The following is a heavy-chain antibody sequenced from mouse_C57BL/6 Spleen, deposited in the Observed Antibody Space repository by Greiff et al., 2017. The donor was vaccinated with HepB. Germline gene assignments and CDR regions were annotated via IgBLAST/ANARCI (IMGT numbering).Heavy chain of an antibody. J-gene: IGHJ4*01. CDR3: ARARYGSSYETMDY. D-gene: IGHD1-1*01. Sequence: EVKVVESGGGLVKPGGSLKLSCAASGFTFSDYGMHWVRQAPEKGLEWVAYISSGSSTIYYADTVKGRFTISRDNAKNTLFLQMTSLRSEDTAMYYCARARYGSSYETMDYWGQGTSVTVSS. CDR1: GFTFSDYG. V-gene: IGHV5-17*01. CDR2: ISSGSSTI.